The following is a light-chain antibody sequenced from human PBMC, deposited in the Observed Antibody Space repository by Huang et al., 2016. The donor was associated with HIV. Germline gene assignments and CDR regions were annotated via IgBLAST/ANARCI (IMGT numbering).Light chain of an antibody. J-gene: IGKJ1*01. CDR3: LQYYSVPQT. V-gene: IGKV4-1*01. Sequence: DIVMTQSPDSLAVSPGERATINWKSSQTVLYSLNKKNYLAWYQQKPGRPPKLVIYWATTRESVVPDRFSGSGSGTDFTLTINNLQAEDVAVYFCLQYYSVPQTFGHGTKVEIK. CDR1: QTVLYSLNKKNY. CDR2: WAT.